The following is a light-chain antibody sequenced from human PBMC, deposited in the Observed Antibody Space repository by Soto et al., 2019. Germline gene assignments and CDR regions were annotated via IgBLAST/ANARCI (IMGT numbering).Light chain of an antibody. CDR1: QSVVTD. Sequence: EIVMTQSPATRSFSPGERPTSPSRPIQSVVTDLAWSKQSPGQAPRLVIFGASTRAAGIPARFSGSGSGTEFTLTISSLQSEDLAVYYCQQYNNWPPYTFGQGTKLEIK. V-gene: IGKV3-15*01. J-gene: IGKJ2*01. CDR2: GAS. CDR3: QQYNNWPPYT.